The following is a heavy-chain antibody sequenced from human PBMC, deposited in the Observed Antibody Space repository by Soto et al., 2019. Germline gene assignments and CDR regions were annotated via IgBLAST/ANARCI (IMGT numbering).Heavy chain of an antibody. CDR2: ILGNGGDT. CDR1: GFPFNNFE. J-gene: IGHJ4*02. V-gene: IGHV3-23*01. CDR3: ARPSMLSSGTY. D-gene: IGHD6-13*01. Sequence: GGSLRLSCVASGFPFNNFEMNWIRQAPGKGLEWVAAILGNGGDTGYADSVKGQFTISRDNSQNTLYLRLNSLRDEDTAVYYCARPSMLSSGTYWGQGTLVTVSS.